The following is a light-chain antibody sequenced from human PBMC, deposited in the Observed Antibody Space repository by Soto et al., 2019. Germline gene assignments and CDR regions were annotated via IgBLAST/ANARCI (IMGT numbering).Light chain of an antibody. CDR1: ASDIGYYNF. CDR3: ASYTGTDTPWV. V-gene: IGLV2-14*03. CDR2: DVS. J-gene: IGLJ3*02. Sequence: QSALTQPASVSGSLGQSITISCTGAASDIGYYNFVSWYQQHPATAPKLIIYDVSHRPSGSSFRFSGYKSGNTASLTISGLRAEDEAAYYCASYTGTDTPWVFGGGTKLTVL.